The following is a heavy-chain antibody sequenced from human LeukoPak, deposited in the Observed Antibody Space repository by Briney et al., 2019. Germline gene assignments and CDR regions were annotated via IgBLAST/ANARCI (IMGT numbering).Heavy chain of an antibody. J-gene: IGHJ4*02. D-gene: IGHD5-18*01. Sequence: ASVKVSCKASGGTFSSYAISWVRQAPGQGLEWMGGIIPIFGTANYAQKFQGRVTITTDESTSTAYMELSSLRSEDTAVYYCAREIGYSYGGAWYFDYWGQGTLVTVSS. V-gene: IGHV1-69*05. CDR3: AREIGYSYGGAWYFDY. CDR1: GGTFSSYA. CDR2: IIPIFGTA.